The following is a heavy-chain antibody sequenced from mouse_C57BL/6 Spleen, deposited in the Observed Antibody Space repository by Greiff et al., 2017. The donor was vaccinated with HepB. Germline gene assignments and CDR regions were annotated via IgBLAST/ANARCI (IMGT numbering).Heavy chain of an antibody. CDR2: INPSSGYT. CDR3: ARGGGYDGAWFAY. J-gene: IGHJ3*01. D-gene: IGHD2-2*01. V-gene: IGHV1-4*01. Sequence: VKLMESGAELARPGASVKMSCKASGYTFTSYTMHWVKQRPGQGLEWIGYINPSSGYTKYNQKFKDKATLTADKSSSTAYMQLSSLTSEDSAVYYCARGGGYDGAWFAYWGQGTLVTVSA. CDR1: GYTFTSYT.